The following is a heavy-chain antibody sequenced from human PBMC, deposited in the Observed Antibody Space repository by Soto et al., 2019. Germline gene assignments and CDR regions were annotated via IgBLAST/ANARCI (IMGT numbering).Heavy chain of an antibody. CDR3: ARHLSESGYYLNY. Sequence: QLQLQDAGPGLVKPSETLSLTCTVSGGYITSDSYYWAWIRQPPGKGLEWIGSIYFSGSTYYDSALKSRLAISIHMSKNQFSLNLSSVTNADTAVYYCARHLSESGYYLNYWGQGTTVTVFS. CDR2: IYFSGST. V-gene: IGHV4-39*01. J-gene: IGHJ4*02. CDR1: GGYITSDSYY. D-gene: IGHD3-3*01.